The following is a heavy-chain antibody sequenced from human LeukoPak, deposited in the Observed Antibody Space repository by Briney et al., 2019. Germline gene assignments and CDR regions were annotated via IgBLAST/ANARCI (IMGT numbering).Heavy chain of an antibody. CDR1: GGSISSYY. D-gene: IGHD2-2*02. Sequence: SETLSLTCSVSGGSISSYYWSWIRQPPGKGLEWIGYIYYSGSTNYNPSLKSRVTISVDTSKNQFSLKLSSVTAADTAVYYCARGAWYCSSTSCYTWNAFDIWGQGTMVTVSS. J-gene: IGHJ3*02. CDR2: IYYSGST. V-gene: IGHV4-59*08. CDR3: ARGAWYCSSTSCYTWNAFDI.